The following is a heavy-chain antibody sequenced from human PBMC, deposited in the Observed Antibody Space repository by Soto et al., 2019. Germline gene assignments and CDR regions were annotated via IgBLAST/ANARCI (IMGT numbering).Heavy chain of an antibody. V-gene: IGHV3-23*01. Sequence: AGGSLRLSCAASGFSFGSYALSWVRQAPGKGLEWVSTISGSDGKTFYADSVKGRFSISRDTSQSTLYLQMNSLRADDTAMYYCARWSYLDYWGQGTRGTVSS. D-gene: IGHD3-3*01. CDR3: ARWSYLDY. CDR1: GFSFGSYA. CDR2: ISGSDGKT. J-gene: IGHJ4*02.